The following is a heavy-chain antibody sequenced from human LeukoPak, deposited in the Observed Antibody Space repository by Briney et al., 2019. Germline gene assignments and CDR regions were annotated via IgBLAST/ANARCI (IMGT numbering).Heavy chain of an antibody. D-gene: IGHD2-2*01. Sequence: GGSLRLSCAASGFTFSSYGMHWVRQAPGKGLEWVAFIRYDGSNKYYADSVKGRFTISRDNSKNTLYLQMNSLRAEDTAVYYCAKDEYQLTKFDYRGQGTLVTVSS. CDR1: GFTFSSYG. CDR2: IRYDGSNK. CDR3: AKDEYQLTKFDY. V-gene: IGHV3-30*02. J-gene: IGHJ4*02.